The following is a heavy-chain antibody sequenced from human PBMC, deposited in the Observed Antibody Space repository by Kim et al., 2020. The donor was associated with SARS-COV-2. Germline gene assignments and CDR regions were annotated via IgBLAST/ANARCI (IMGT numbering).Heavy chain of an antibody. CDR2: IYTSGST. V-gene: IGHV4-61*02. D-gene: IGHD4-17*01. CDR3: AREGTTVTLFDY. Sequence: SETLSLTCAVSGGSISSGSYYWSWIRQPAGKGLEWIGRIYTSGSTNYNPYLKSRVTISVDTSKNQFSLKLSSVTAADTAVYYCAREGTTVTLFDYWGQGTLVTVSS. J-gene: IGHJ4*02. CDR1: GGSISSGSYY.